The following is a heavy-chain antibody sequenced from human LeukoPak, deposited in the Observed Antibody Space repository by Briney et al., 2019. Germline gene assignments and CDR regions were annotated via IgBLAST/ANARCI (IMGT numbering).Heavy chain of an antibody. CDR2: INHSGST. CDR3: ARAPVSTAYLHYYSMDV. CDR1: GGSFSGYY. J-gene: IGHJ6*04. V-gene: IGHV4-34*01. Sequence: SETLSLTCAVYGGSFSGYYWSWIRQPPGKGLEWIGEINHSGSTNYNPSLKSRVTISVDASKNQFSLKLSSVTAADTAVYYCARAPVSTAYLHYYSMDVWGKGTMVTVSS. D-gene: IGHD3-16*01.